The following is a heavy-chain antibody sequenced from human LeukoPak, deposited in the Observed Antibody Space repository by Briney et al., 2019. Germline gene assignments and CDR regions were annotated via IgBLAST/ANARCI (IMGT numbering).Heavy chain of an antibody. D-gene: IGHD5-18*01. CDR2: FDGNGPNT. CDR1: GFTFSSFA. CDR3: ARSPRGYSYGHIDY. Sequence: GGFLRLSCAASGFTFSSFAMTWVRQAPGKGLEWVSGFDGNGPNTYYAGSVKGRFTISRENARNSLYLQMNSLRAEDTAVYYCARSPRGYSYGHIDYWGQGTLITVSS. J-gene: IGHJ4*02. V-gene: IGHV3-23*01.